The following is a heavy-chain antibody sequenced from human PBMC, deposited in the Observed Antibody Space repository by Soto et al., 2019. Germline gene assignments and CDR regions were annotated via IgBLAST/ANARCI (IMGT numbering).Heavy chain of an antibody. V-gene: IGHV2-5*02. CDR3: ARESRRFFDC. J-gene: IGHJ4*02. CDR1: GFSLSTTGVG. Sequence: QITLKESGPTLVKPTQTLTLTCTFSGFSLSTTGVGVGWIRQPPGKALEWLVIIYWDDDKRYSPSLKSRLTITKDTSNNQVVLTMTNMDPVDTATYYCARESRRFFDCWGQGTLVTVSS. D-gene: IGHD2-2*01. CDR2: IYWDDDK.